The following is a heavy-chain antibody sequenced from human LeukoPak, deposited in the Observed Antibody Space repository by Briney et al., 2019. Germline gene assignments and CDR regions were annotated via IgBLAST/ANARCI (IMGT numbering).Heavy chain of an antibody. CDR2: ISNDGSNK. CDR3: AEIGDYGPDDY. D-gene: IGHD4-17*01. Sequence: GGSLRLSCAASGFTFSSYAMDWVRQAPGKGLEWVAVISNDGSNKDYADSVKGRFTISRDNSKNTLYLQMNSLRAEDTAVYYCAEIGDYGPDDYWGQGTLVTVSS. J-gene: IGHJ4*02. V-gene: IGHV3-30-3*01. CDR1: GFTFSSYA.